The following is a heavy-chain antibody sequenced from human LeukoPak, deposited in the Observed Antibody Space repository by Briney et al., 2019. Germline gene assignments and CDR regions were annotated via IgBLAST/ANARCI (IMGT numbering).Heavy chain of an antibody. D-gene: IGHD4-17*01. CDR3: ARDHGDDDYEWVFDY. Sequence: VTVTFQGSGYTFTYYCKSWVRQPQGQGHEWKGCGNPNSGGINYAQKFQGTVTTTRDTSISTAYMELSRLRSDDTTVNHCARDHGDDDYEWVFDYWGQGTLVTVSS. J-gene: IGHJ4*02. V-gene: IGHV1-2*02. CDR2: GNPNSGGI. CDR1: GYTFTYYC.